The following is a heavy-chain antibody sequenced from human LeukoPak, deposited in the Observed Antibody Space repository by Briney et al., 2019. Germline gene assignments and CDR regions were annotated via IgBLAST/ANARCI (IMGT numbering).Heavy chain of an antibody. J-gene: IGHJ4*02. V-gene: IGHV3-30*04. CDR1: GLTFKNYA. CDR2: ISYDGSQK. D-gene: IGHD1-26*01. CDR3: ARGELGATNDDF. Sequence: GRSLRLSCAASGLTFKNYALHWVRQVPGKGLEWLALISYDGSQKYYADSVKGRFSISRDNSKNTVFLQMNSLRVDDTAVYFCARGELGATNDDFWGQGTLVTVSS.